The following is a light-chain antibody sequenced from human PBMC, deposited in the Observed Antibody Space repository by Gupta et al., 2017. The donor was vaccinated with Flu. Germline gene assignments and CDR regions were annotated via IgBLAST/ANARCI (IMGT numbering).Light chain of an antibody. Sequence: DIQMTQSPSTLSASVGDRVTITCRASQSISSWLAWYQQKPGKAPKLLIYRASNLESGVPSRFSGSGSGTEFTLTISRLQPDDFATYYCQQYDNYWTFGHGTKVEIK. CDR2: RAS. J-gene: IGKJ1*01. CDR3: QQYDNYWT. CDR1: QSISSW. V-gene: IGKV1-5*03.